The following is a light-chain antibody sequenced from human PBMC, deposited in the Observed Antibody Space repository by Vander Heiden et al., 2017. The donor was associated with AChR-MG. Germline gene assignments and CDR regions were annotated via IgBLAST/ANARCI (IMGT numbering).Light chain of an antibody. CDR1: SSNIGAGED. J-gene: IGLJ2*01. V-gene: IGLV1-40*01. CDR3: HSYDSSLRGSV. CDR2: GNS. Sequence: QSVLTQPPSVSGVPGQRVTISCTGCSSNIGAGEDVHWYRQFPGTAPKLLIYGNSNRPSEVPGRFSGSKAGTSASLAITGLQAEDEAEYYGHSYDSSLRGSVFGGGTKLTVL.